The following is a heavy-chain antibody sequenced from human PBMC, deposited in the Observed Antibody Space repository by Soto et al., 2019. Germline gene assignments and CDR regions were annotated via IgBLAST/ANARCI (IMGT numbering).Heavy chain of an antibody. Sequence: SETLSLTCSVSGGSIRSSNYYWAWIRQPPGKGLEWIGVIHYTGSAYYNPSLKSRVTISVDTSKNQFSLKLGSVTAADTAVYYCARRDNFDHWGQGTLVTVSS. CDR3: ARRDNFDH. CDR2: IHYTGSA. CDR1: GGSIRSSNYY. J-gene: IGHJ4*02. V-gene: IGHV4-39*01.